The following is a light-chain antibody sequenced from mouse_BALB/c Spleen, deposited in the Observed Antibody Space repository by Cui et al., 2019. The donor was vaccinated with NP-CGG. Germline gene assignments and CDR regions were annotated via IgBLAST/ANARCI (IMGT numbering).Light chain of an antibody. Sequence: HAVVNQYSAITTSPGETVTLTCRSSTGAVTTSNYANWVQAKPDHLFTGLIGGTNNRVPGVPARFSGSLIGDKAALTITGAQTEDEAIYFCALWYSNHWVFGGGSKLTVL. CDR2: GTN. J-gene: IGLJ1*01. V-gene: IGLV1*01. CDR3: ALWYSNHWV. CDR1: TGAVTTSNY.